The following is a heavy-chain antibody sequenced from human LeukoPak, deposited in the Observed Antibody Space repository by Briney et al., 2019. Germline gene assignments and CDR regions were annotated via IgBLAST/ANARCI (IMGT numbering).Heavy chain of an antibody. Sequence: ASVKVSCKASGYTFTRFGISWVRQAAGQGLEWMGWISAYNGNTNYAQKVQGRVTMTTDTSTSTAYMELRSLRSDDTAVYYCARHYDTTGTTWFDYWGQGTLVTVSS. V-gene: IGHV1-18*01. CDR2: ISAYNGNT. D-gene: IGHD1-1*01. J-gene: IGHJ4*02. CDR3: ARHYDTTGTTWFDY. CDR1: GYTFTRFG.